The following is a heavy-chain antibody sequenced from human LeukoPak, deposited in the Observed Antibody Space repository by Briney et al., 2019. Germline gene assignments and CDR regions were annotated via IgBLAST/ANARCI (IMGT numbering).Heavy chain of an antibody. CDR3: ARGSVTGYYTFDY. Sequence: SETLSLTCAVYGGSFSGYYRSWIRHPPGKGLAWIGEINHSGSTNYNSSLKSRVTISVDTSKNQFSLKLSSVTAADTAVNYCARGSVTGYYTFDYWGQGTLVTVSS. V-gene: IGHV4-34*01. D-gene: IGHD3-9*01. CDR2: INHSGST. CDR1: GGSFSGYY. J-gene: IGHJ4*02.